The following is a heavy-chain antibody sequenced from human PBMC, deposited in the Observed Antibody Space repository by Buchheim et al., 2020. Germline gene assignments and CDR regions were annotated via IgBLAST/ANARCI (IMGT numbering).Heavy chain of an antibody. J-gene: IGHJ5*02. CDR3: AASISVRDDRAGLDS. V-gene: IGHV3-30-3*02. Sequence: VQLVESGGGVVQPGRSLRLSCAGSGFSFKDYAIHWVRQAPGKGLEWVALISYDSSSIKYVDSVQGRFTVSRDNSENTAHLQMDSLRPDDTALYYRAASISVRDDRAGLDSWGQG. CDR2: ISYDSSSI. CDR1: GFSFKDYA. D-gene: IGHD6-19*01.